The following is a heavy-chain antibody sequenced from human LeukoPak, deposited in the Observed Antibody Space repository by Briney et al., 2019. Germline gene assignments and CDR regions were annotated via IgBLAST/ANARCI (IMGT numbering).Heavy chain of an antibody. D-gene: IGHD3-16*01. CDR3: ARRSMITFGGVDY. J-gene: IGHJ4*02. V-gene: IGHV4-39*01. CDR1: GGSISSSSYY. CDR2: IYYSGST. Sequence: PSETLSLTCTVSGGSISSSSYYWGWIRQPPGKGLEWIGSIYYSGSTYYNPSLKSRVTISVDTSKNQFSLKLSSVTAADTVVYYCARRSMITFGGVDYWGQGTLVTVSS.